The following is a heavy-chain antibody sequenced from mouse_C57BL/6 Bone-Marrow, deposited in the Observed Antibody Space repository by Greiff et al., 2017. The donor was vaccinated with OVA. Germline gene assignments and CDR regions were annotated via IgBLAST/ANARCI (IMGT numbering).Heavy chain of an antibody. CDR1: GYSFTSYY. J-gene: IGHJ3*01. CDR2: IYPGSGNT. CDR3: ARPHYYGSSPFAY. Sequence: QVQLQQSGPELVKPGASVKISCKASGYSFTSYYIHWVKQRPGQGLEWIGWIYPGSGNTKYNEKFKGKATLTADTSSSTAYMQLSSLTSENSAVYYWARPHYYGSSPFAYWGQGTLVTVSA. V-gene: IGHV1-66*01. D-gene: IGHD1-1*01.